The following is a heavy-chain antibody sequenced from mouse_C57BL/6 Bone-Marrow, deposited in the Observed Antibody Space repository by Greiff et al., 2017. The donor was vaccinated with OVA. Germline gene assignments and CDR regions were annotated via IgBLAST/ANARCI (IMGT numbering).Heavy chain of an antibody. J-gene: IGHJ2*01. CDR3: ARRGLGSYYFDY. D-gene: IGHD1-1*02. V-gene: IGHV1-81*01. CDR2: IYPRSGNT. CDR1: GYTFTSYG. Sequence: VKLVESGAELARPGASVKLSCKASGYTFTSYGISWVKQRTGQGLEWIGEIYPRSGNTYYNEKFKGKATLTADKSSSTAYMELRSLTSEDSAVYFCARRGLGSYYFDYWGQGTTLTVSS.